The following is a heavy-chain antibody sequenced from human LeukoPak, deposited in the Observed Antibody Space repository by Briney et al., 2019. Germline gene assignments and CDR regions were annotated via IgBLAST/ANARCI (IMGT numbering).Heavy chain of an antibody. J-gene: IGHJ4*02. V-gene: IGHV3-74*01. CDR2: INSDGSTT. D-gene: IGHD1-26*01. CDR1: AYTFRGSW. CDR3: ARAVGGSSDY. Sequence: GGSLRHSCVAPAYTFRGSWRQCVRQAPGKGLVWVSRINSDGSTTTYADSVKGRFTISRDNAKNTLYLQMNSLRADDTAVYYCARAVGGSSDYWGQGTLVTVSS.